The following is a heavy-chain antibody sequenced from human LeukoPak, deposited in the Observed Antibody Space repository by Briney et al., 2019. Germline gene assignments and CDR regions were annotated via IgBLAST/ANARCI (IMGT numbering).Heavy chain of an antibody. Sequence: GGSLRLSCAASGFTFSSYEMNWVRQAPGKGLEWVSYISSSGSTIYYADSVKGRFTISRDNAKNSLYLQMNSLRAEDTAVYYCARTSMITFGGVIVIPFDYWGQGILVTVSS. J-gene: IGHJ4*02. V-gene: IGHV3-48*03. CDR1: GFTFSSYE. D-gene: IGHD3-16*02. CDR2: ISSSGSTI. CDR3: ARTSMITFGGVIVIPFDY.